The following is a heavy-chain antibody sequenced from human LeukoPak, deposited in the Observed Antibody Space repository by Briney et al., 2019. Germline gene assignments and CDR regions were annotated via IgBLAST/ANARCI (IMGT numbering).Heavy chain of an antibody. Sequence: PGGSLRLSXAASGFTFSSYSMNWVRQAPGKGLEWVSSISSSSYIYYADSVKGRFTISRDNAKNSLYLQMNSLRAEDTAVYYCARTFGGATRKGYYYYYMDVWGKGTTVTVSS. CDR3: ARTFGGATRKGYYYYYMDV. J-gene: IGHJ6*03. V-gene: IGHV3-21*01. CDR1: GFTFSSYS. CDR2: ISSSSYI. D-gene: IGHD1-26*01.